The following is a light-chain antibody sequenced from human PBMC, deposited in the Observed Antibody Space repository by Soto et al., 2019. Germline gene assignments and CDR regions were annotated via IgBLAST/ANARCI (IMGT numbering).Light chain of an antibody. CDR1: QSVNSN. J-gene: IGKJ4*01. V-gene: IGKV3-15*01. CDR3: QQYNDWPLT. Sequence: EIVMTQSPATLSVSPGERATLSCRASQSVNSNLAWYQQKPGQAPRLLIYHASTRATGIPARFSGSGSGTEFTLTISSLQSEDFAVYYCQQYNDWPLTFGGGTKVDIK. CDR2: HAS.